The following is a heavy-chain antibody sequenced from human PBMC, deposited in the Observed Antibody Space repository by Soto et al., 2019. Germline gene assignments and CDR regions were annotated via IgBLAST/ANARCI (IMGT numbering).Heavy chain of an antibody. CDR1: GYTFTSYA. CDR3: ARIPVIYPYYFDY. Sequence: ASVKVSCKASGYTFTSYAISWVRQAPGQGLEWMGWISAYNGNTNYAQKLQGRVTMTRDTSTSTVYMELSSLRSEDTAVYYCARIPVIYPYYFDYWGQGTLVTVSS. D-gene: IGHD3-16*02. V-gene: IGHV1-18*01. CDR2: ISAYNGNT. J-gene: IGHJ4*02.